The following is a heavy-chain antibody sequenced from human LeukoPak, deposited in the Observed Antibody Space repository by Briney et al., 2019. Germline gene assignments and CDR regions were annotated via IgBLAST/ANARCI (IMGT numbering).Heavy chain of an antibody. J-gene: IGHJ4*02. V-gene: IGHV3-74*01. D-gene: IGHD6-13*01. CDR3: ASPPYSSSWYYFDY. CDR2: INSDGSST. Sequence: GGSLRLSCAASGFTFSSYWMHWVRHAPGKGLVWVSRINSDGSSTSYADSVKGRFTISRDNAKNTLYLQMNSLRAEDTAVYYCASPPYSSSWYYFDYWGQGTLVTVS. CDR1: GFTFSSYW.